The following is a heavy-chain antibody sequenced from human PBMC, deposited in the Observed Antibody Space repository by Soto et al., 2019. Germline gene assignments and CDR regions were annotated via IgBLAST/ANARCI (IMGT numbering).Heavy chain of an antibody. CDR3: AKDGPYSPLKRTDSTYYYDSSGYYSFDY. CDR2: MNSDRSII. V-gene: IGHV3-74*01. D-gene: IGHD3-22*01. J-gene: IGHJ4*02. Sequence: PGGSLRLSCAVAGYTFGNHWMHWVRQAPGKGLEWVSRMNSDRSIINYADSVKGRFTISRDNSKNTLYLQMNSLRAEDTAVYYCAKDGPYSPLKRTDSTYYYDSSGYYSFDYWGQGTLVTVSS. CDR1: GYTFGNHW.